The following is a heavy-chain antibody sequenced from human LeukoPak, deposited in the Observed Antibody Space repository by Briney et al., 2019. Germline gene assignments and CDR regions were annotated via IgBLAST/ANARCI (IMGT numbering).Heavy chain of an antibody. CDR3: AKGNYDILTGPMDV. J-gene: IGHJ6*03. Sequence: PGRSLRLSCAASGFTFDDYAMHWVRQAPGKGLEWVSGISRNSGSIGYADSVKGRFTISRDNAKNSLYLQMNSLRAEDMALYYCAKGNYDILTGPMDVWGKGTTVTVSS. D-gene: IGHD3-9*01. V-gene: IGHV3-9*03. CDR2: ISRNSGSI. CDR1: GFTFDDYA.